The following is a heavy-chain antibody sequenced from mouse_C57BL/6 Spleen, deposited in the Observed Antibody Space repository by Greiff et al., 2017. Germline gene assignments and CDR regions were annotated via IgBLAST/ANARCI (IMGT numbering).Heavy chain of an antibody. Sequence: LVESGPELVKPGASVKISCKASGYSFTGYYMNWVKQSPEKSLEWIGEINPSTGGTTYNQKFKAKATLTVDKSSSTAYMQLKSLTSEDSAVYYCARGSHSSGLYAMDYWGQGTSVTVSS. CDR1: GYSFTGYY. D-gene: IGHD3-2*02. V-gene: IGHV1-42*01. CDR3: ARGSHSSGLYAMDY. CDR2: INPSTGGT. J-gene: IGHJ4*01.